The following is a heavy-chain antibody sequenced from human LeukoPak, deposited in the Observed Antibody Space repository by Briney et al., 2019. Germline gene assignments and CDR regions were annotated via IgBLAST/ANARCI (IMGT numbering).Heavy chain of an antibody. CDR3: ARRGWSAGSYFDY. J-gene: IGHJ4*02. CDR1: GYSISSGYY. D-gene: IGHD3-3*01. Sequence: SETLSLTCTVSGYSISSGYYWGWIRQPPGKGLEWIGSIYYSGSTYYNPSLKSRVTISVDTSKNQFSLKLSSVTAADTAVYYCARRGWSAGSYFDYWGQGTLVTVSS. V-gene: IGHV4-38-2*02. CDR2: IYYSGST.